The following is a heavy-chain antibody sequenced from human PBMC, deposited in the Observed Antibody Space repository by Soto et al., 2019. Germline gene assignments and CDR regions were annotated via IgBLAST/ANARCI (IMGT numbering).Heavy chain of an antibody. J-gene: IGHJ6*02. V-gene: IGHV1-69*13. CDR2: IIPIFGTA. CDR3: AREGTTVTNGLYYYGMDV. D-gene: IGHD4-4*01. Sequence: SVKVSCKASGGTFSSYAISWVRQAPGQGLEWMGGIIPIFGTANYAQKFQGRVTITADESTSTAYMELSSLRSEDTAVYYCAREGTTVTNGLYYYGMDVWGQGTTVTVSS. CDR1: GGTFSSYA.